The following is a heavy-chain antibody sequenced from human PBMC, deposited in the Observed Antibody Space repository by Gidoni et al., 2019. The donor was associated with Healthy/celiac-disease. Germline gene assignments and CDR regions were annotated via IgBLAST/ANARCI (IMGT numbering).Heavy chain of an antibody. CDR2: INHSGST. D-gene: IGHD3-3*01. CDR3: AREGYYDFWSGYYIAGYFDY. CDR1: GGSFSGYY. V-gene: IGHV4-34*01. J-gene: IGHJ4*02. Sequence: QVQLQQWGAGLLKPSATLSLTCAVYGGSFSGYYWSWIRQPPGKGLEWIGEINHSGSTNYNPSLKSRVTISVDTSKNQFSLKLSSVTAADTAVYYCAREGYYDFWSGYYIAGYFDYWGQGTLVTVSS.